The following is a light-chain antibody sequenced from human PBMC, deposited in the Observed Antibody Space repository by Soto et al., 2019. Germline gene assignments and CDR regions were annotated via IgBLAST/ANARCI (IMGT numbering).Light chain of an antibody. CDR3: AAWDASLNGVV. V-gene: IGLV1-44*01. J-gene: IGLJ2*01. Sequence: QSVLTQPPSASGTPGQRVTISCSGSNSNIGSNPVNWYQQLPGTAPRLLIYSADQRPLGVPDRISGSKSGPSASLAISGLQSEDEADYYCAAWDASLNGVVFGGGTKLTVL. CDR1: NSNIGSNP. CDR2: SAD.